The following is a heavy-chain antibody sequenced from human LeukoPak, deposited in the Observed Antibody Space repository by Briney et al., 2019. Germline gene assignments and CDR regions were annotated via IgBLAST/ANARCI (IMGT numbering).Heavy chain of an antibody. CDR3: ATPEDATPYVKGGYAY. CDR1: GYTLTELS. J-gene: IGHJ4*02. CDR2: FDPEDGET. D-gene: IGHD5-12*01. Sequence: ASVKVSCKVSGYTLTELSMHWVRQAPGKGLEWMGGFDPEDGETIYAQKFQGRVTMTEDTSTDTAYMELSSLRSEDTAVYYCATPEDATPYVKGGYAYWGQGTLVTVS. V-gene: IGHV1-24*01.